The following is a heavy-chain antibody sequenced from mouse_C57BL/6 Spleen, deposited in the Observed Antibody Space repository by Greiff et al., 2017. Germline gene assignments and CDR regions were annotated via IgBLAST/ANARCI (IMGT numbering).Heavy chain of an antibody. D-gene: IGHD2-4*01. J-gene: IGHJ3*01. CDR2: ISSGSSTI. CDR1: GFTFSDYG. CDR3: ARDYDYDVAWFAY. Sequence: EVHLVESGGGLVKPGGSLKLSCAASGFTFSDYGMHWVRQAPEKGLEWVAYISSGSSTIYYADKVKGRFTISRDNAKNTLFLQMTSLRSEDTAMYYCARDYDYDVAWFAYWGQGTLVTVSA. V-gene: IGHV5-17*01.